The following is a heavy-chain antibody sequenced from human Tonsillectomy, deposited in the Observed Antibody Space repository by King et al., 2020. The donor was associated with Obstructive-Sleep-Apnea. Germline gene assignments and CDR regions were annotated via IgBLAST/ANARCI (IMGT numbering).Heavy chain of an antibody. Sequence: VQLVESGGGLVKPGGSLRLSCTASGFTFNNAWMSWVRQAPGKGLESVGRIKSKIDGGTTDYGAPVKGRFTMSRDDSKNTLYLQMNSLKNEDTAVYYCTTVYYYDSSGQYYFEYWGQGTLVTVSS. D-gene: IGHD3-22*01. J-gene: IGHJ4*02. CDR1: GFTFNNAW. CDR3: TTVYYYDSSGQYYFEY. CDR2: IKSKIDGGTT. V-gene: IGHV3-15*01.